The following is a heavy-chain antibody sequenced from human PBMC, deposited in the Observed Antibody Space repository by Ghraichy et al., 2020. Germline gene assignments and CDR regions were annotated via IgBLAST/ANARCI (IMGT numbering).Heavy chain of an antibody. CDR3: ARDRMGVGDY. V-gene: IGHV3-74*01. CDR1: GFTFSNNW. D-gene: IGHD3-16*01. CDR2: INSGGSAT. J-gene: IGHJ4*02. Sequence: GGSLRLSCAVSGFTFSNNWMIWVRQVPGKGPVWVSRINSGGSATSYADSVKGRFTVSRDNAKNMVYLQMNSLRAEDTAVYCCARDRMGVGDYWGQGTLVTVSS.